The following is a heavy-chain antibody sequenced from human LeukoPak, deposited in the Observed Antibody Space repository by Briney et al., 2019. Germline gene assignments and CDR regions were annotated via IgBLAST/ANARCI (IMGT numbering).Heavy chain of an antibody. D-gene: IGHD5-18*01. V-gene: IGHV3-7*03. CDR2: IKQDGSEK. Sequence: GGSLRLSCAASGLTFSRHVMSWVRQAPGKGLEWVANIKQDGSEKYYVDSVKGRFTISRDNAKNSLYLQMNSLRAEDTAVYYCTRDSVGDSYADYWGQGTLVTVSS. J-gene: IGHJ4*02. CDR3: TRDSVGDSYADY. CDR1: GLTFSRHV.